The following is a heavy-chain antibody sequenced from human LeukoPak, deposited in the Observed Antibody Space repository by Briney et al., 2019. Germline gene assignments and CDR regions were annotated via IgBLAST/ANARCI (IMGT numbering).Heavy chain of an antibody. D-gene: IGHD2-15*01. CDR3: ARPPLGYCSGGSCYHDAFDI. J-gene: IGHJ3*02. CDR2: IDPSDSYT. Sequence: GESLRISCKGSGYSFTSYWISWVRQMPGKGLEWMGRIDPSDSYTNYSPSFQGHVTISADKSSSTAYLQWSSLKASDTAMYYCARPPLGYCSGGSCYHDAFDIWGQGTMVTVSS. CDR1: GYSFTSYW. V-gene: IGHV5-10-1*01.